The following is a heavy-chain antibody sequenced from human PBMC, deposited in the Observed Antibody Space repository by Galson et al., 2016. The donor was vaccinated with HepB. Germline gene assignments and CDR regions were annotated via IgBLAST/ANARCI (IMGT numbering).Heavy chain of an antibody. Sequence: SETLSLTCTVSGDSISDYYWSWIRQPPGKGLEWIGYIYYTGSTNYNPSLKSRVTISVDTSKNQFSLKLSSATAADTAVYFCARDRVWYFDLWGRGTLVTVSS. CDR3: ARDRVWYFDL. CDR2: IYYTGST. D-gene: IGHD3-10*01. J-gene: IGHJ2*01. CDR1: GDSISDYY. V-gene: IGHV4-59*01.